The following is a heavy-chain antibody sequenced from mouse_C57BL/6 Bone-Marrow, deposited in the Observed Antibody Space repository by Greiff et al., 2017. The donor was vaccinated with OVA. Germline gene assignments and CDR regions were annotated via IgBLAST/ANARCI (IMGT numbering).Heavy chain of an antibody. V-gene: IGHV1-61*01. CDR1: GYTFTSYW. J-gene: IGHJ4*01. Sequence: QVQLQQPGAELVRPGSSVKLSCQASGYTFTSYWMDWVKPRPGQGLEWIGNIYPSDSETHYNQKFKDKATLTVDKSSSTAYMQLSSLTSEDSAVYYCARRGGSSYEDAMDYWGQGTSVTVSS. D-gene: IGHD1-1*01. CDR2: IYPSDSET. CDR3: ARRGGSSYEDAMDY.